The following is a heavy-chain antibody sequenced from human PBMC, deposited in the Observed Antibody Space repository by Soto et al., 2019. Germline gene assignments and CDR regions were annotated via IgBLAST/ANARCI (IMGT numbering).Heavy chain of an antibody. J-gene: IGHJ5*02. CDR3: AQGLSGRGAYNWFDP. CDR1: RFAFSSYA. V-gene: IGHV3-23*01. CDR2: IGGSGHST. D-gene: IGHD3-10*01. Sequence: EMQLLESGGGLVQPGGSLRLSCATSRFAFSSYAMSWVRQAPGKGLEWVSAIGGSGHSTFYADSVRGLFPISRDNSKTTLYLLIDRLRAEDTTFYYCAQGLSGRGAYNWFDPWGQGTLVTVSS.